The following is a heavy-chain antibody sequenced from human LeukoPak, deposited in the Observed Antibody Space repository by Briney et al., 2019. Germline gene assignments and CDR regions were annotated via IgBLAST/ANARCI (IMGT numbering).Heavy chain of an antibody. D-gene: IGHD5-12*01. CDR3: AAGTGYSDHDY. CDR1: GFTFNNAW. Sequence: GGSLRLSCAASGFTFNNAWMSWVRQAPGKGLEWVGRIKSKTNDETTDYAAPVKGRFTISRDDSKNTLYLQMNSLKTEDTAVYYCAAGTGYSDHDYWGQGTLVTVSS. J-gene: IGHJ4*02. CDR2: IKSKTNDETT. V-gene: IGHV3-15*01.